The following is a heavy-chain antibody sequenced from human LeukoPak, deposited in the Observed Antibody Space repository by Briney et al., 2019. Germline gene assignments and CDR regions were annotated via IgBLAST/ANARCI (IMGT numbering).Heavy chain of an antibody. V-gene: IGHV3-20*04. D-gene: IGHD1-26*01. J-gene: IGHJ6*03. CDR1: GFTFDDYG. CDR2: INWNGGST. Sequence: PGGSLRLSCAASGFTFDDYGMSWVRQAPGKGLEWVSGINWNGGSTGYADSVKGRFTISRANAKNSLYLQMNSLRAEDTALYYCARYYADYYYYYYMDVWGKGTTVTVSS. CDR3: ARYYADYYYYYYMDV.